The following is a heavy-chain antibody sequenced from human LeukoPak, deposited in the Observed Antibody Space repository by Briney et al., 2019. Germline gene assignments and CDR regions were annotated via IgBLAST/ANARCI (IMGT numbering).Heavy chain of an antibody. CDR2: ISYDGSNK. V-gene: IGHV3-30-3*01. CDR1: GFTFSSYA. CDR3: XRDXXXXGGXXYPFDP. D-gene: IGHD2-15*01. Sequence: GGSLRLSCAASGFTFSSYAMHWVRQAPGKGLEWVAVISYDGSNKYYADSVKGRFTISRDNSKNTLYLQMNSLRAEDTAVYYCXRDXXXXGGXXYPFDPWGQGTLVTV. J-gene: IGHJ5*02.